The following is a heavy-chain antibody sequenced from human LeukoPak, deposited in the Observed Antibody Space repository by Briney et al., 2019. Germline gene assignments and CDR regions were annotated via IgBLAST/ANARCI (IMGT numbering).Heavy chain of an antibody. D-gene: IGHD3-10*01. Sequence: SETLSLTCTVSGGSISSYYWSWIRQPPGKGLEWIGYIYYSGSTNYNPSLKSRVTISVDTSKNQFSLKLSSVTAADTAVYYCARGRGSGVKYYFDYWGQGTLVTVSS. J-gene: IGHJ4*02. V-gene: IGHV4-59*08. CDR2: IYYSGST. CDR3: ARGRGSGVKYYFDY. CDR1: GGSISSYY.